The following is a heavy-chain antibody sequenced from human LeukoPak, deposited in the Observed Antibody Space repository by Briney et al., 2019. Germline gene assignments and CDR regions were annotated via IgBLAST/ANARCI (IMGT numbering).Heavy chain of an antibody. CDR3: ARDRSPGNFDY. CDR2: ISSSGTYI. J-gene: IGHJ4*02. Sequence: GGSLRLSCAASGFTFSRFSMNWVRQAPGKGLEWVPSISSSGTYIYYADSVKGRFTISRDNAKNSLYLQMNSLRAEDTAVYYCARDRSPGNFDYWGQGTLVTVSS. CDR1: GFTFSRFS. V-gene: IGHV3-21*01. D-gene: IGHD3-10*01.